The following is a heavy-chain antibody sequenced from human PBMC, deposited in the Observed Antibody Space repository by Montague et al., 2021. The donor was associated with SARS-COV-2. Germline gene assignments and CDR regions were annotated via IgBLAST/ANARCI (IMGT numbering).Heavy chain of an antibody. CDR1: GGSISGYY. CDR3: VRDQGRSNWNYPDY. V-gene: IGHV4-4*07. CDR2: IYNSGST. J-gene: IGHJ4*02. D-gene: IGHD1-20*01. Sequence: SETLSLTCTVSGGSISGYYWSWFRQSAGKGLEWIGRIYNSGSTSYNPPLKSRVTMSVDTSKNQFSLKLSSVTAADTAVYYCVRDQGRSNWNYPDYWGQGTLVTVSS.